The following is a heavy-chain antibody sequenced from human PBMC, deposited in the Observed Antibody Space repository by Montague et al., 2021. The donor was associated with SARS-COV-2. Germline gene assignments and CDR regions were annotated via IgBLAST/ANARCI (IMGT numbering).Heavy chain of an antibody. Sequence: SETLSLTCTVSGGSISSSSYYWGWIRQPPGKGPEWIGSIYYSGTTFYNPSRRSRVTMSVDTSKNQFSLRLSSVTAADTAVFYCAKEDAGGWYFDLWGRGTLVTVSS. CDR3: AKEDAGGWYFDL. J-gene: IGHJ2*01. D-gene: IGHD1-1*01. V-gene: IGHV4-39*02. CDR1: GGSISSSSYY. CDR2: IYYSGTT.